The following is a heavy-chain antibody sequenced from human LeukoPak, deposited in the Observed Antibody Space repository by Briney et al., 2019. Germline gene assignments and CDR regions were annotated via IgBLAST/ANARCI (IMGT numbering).Heavy chain of an antibody. CDR2: IYYSGST. CDR1: GGSISSYY. V-gene: IGHV4-59*01. Sequence: SETLSLTCTVSGGSISSYYWSWIRQPPGKGLEWIGYIYYSGSTNYNPSLKSRVTISVDTSKNQFSLKLSSVTAADTAVYYCAREEAVAGGGFDPWGQGTLVTVSS. D-gene: IGHD6-19*01. CDR3: AREEAVAGGGFDP. J-gene: IGHJ5*02.